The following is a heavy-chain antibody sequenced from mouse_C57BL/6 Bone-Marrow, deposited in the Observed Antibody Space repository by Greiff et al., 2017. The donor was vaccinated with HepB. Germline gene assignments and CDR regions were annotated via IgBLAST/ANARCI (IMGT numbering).Heavy chain of an antibody. V-gene: IGHV5-12*01. CDR1: GFTFSDYY. Sequence: EVHLVESGGGLVQPGGSLKLSCAASGFTFSDYYMYWVRQTPEKRLEWVAYISNGGGSTYYPDTVKGRLPISRDNAKNTLYLQMSRQKSEDTAMYYCARHAGNYSYAMDYWGQGTSVTVSS. J-gene: IGHJ4*01. CDR2: ISNGGGST. D-gene: IGHD2-1*01. CDR3: ARHAGNYSYAMDY.